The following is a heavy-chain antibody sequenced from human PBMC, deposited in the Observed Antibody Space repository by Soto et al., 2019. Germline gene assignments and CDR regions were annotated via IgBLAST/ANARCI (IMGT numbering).Heavy chain of an antibody. V-gene: IGHV3-30*18. J-gene: IGHJ4*02. CDR1: VFTFSSYG. Sequence: WGSLLISCAASVFTFSSYGMPWVRQPPGKGLDLVAVISSDGKSEHYADPVKGRFSISRDNSKNTLSLQMNSLRVEDTAVYYCAKTITTYSGDSRGRGALVDYWGQGTMVTVSS. CDR3: AKTITTYSGDSRGRGALVDY. D-gene: IGHD3-22*01. CDR2: ISSDGKSE.